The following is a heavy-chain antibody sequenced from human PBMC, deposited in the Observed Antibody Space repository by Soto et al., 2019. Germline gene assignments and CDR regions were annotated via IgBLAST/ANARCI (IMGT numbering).Heavy chain of an antibody. J-gene: IGHJ6*03. CDR3: ARGENDLWSAPEGYYYYYMDV. Sequence: QVQLQQWGAGLLKPSETLSLTCAVYGGSFSGYYWSWIRQPPGKGLEWIGEINHSGSTNYNPSLKSRVTISVDTSKNQFSLKLSSVTAADTAVYYCARGENDLWSAPEGYYYYYMDVWGKGTTVTVSS. CDR2: INHSGST. D-gene: IGHD3-3*01. V-gene: IGHV4-34*01. CDR1: GGSFSGYY.